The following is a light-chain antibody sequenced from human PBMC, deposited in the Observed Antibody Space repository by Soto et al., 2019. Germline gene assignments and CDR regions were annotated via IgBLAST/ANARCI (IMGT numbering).Light chain of an antibody. CDR2: VGTGGIVG. V-gene: IGLV9-49*01. Sequence: QPVLTQPPSASASLGASVTLTCTLSSGYNNYRGDWYQQRPGKGPRFVMRVGTGGIVGSKGDGIPDRFSVLGSGLNRYLTIKNLQDEDECDSHCGAYRGSGSNVVFGGGTKLTVL. CDR3: GAYRGSGSNVV. CDR1: SGYNNYR. J-gene: IGLJ2*01.